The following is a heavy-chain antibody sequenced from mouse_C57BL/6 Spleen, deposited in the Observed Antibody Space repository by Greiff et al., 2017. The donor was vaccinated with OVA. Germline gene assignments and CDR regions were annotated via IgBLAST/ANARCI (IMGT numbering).Heavy chain of an antibody. Sequence: QVQLQQPGAELVRPGTSVKLSCKASGYTFTSYWMHWVKQRPGQGLEWIGVIDPSDSYTNYNQKFKGKATMTVDTSSSTAYMQLSSLTSEDSAVYYCASYDYDYFDYWGQGTTLTVSS. CDR2: IDPSDSYT. CDR3: ASYDYDYFDY. CDR1: GYTFTSYW. J-gene: IGHJ2*01. D-gene: IGHD2-4*01. V-gene: IGHV1-59*01.